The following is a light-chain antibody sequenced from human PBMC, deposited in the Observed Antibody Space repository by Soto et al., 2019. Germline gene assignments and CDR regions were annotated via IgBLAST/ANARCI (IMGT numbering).Light chain of an antibody. CDR1: QSVSSD. V-gene: IGKV3D-15*01. CDR3: QQYNNWPPLT. CDR2: DAS. J-gene: IGKJ5*01. Sequence: EIVMTQSPATLSVSPGERATLSCRASQSVSSDFAWYQHKPLQAPRLLIYDASTRATGVPARFSGSGSGTEFTLTISSLQSEDFAVYYCQQYNNWPPLTFGQGTQVELK.